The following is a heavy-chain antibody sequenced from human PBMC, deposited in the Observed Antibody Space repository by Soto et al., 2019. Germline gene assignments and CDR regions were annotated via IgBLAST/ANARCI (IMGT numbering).Heavy chain of an antibody. CDR2: IYHSGST. D-gene: IGHD3-3*01. J-gene: IGHJ5*02. CDR1: SGSISSSNW. CDR3: ARALTSYDDFWSGYYHNWFDP. Sequence: QVQLQESGPGLVKPSGTLSLTCAVSSGSISSSNWWSWVRQPPGKGLEWIGEIYHSGSTNYNPSLKSRVTISVDKSKNQFSLKLSSVTAADTAVYYCARALTSYDDFWSGYYHNWFDPWGQGTLVTVSS. V-gene: IGHV4-4*02.